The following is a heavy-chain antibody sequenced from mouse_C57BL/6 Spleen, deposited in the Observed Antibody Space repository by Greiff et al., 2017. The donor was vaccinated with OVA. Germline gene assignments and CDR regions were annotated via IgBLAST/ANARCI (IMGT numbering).Heavy chain of an antibody. V-gene: IGHV1-74*01. CDR1: GYTFTSYW. CDR3: AIDYDYDYAMDY. J-gene: IGHJ4*01. D-gene: IGHD2-4*01. Sequence: QVQLQQPGAELVKPGASVKVSCKASGYTFTSYWMHWVKQRPGQGLEWIGRIHPSDSDTNYNQKFKGKATLTVDKSPSTAYMQLSSLTSEDSAVDNCAIDYDYDYAMDYWGQGTSVTVSS. CDR2: IHPSDSDT.